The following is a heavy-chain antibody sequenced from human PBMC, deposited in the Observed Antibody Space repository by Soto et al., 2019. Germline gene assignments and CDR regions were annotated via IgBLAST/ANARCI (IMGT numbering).Heavy chain of an antibody. CDR1: GFTVSSNY. V-gene: IGHV3-53*02. J-gene: IGHJ3*02. CDR3: ARIGYSSSWEGAFDI. D-gene: IGHD6-13*01. Sequence: VQLVETGGGLIQPGGSLRLSCAASGFTVSSNYMSWVRQAPGKGLEWVSVIYSGGSTYYADSVKGRFTISRDNSKNTLYLQMNSLRAEDTAVYYCARIGYSSSWEGAFDIWGQGTMVTVSS. CDR2: IYSGGST.